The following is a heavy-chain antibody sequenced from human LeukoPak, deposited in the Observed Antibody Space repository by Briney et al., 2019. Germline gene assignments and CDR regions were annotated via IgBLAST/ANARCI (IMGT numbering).Heavy chain of an antibody. Sequence: PSETLSLTCTVSGGSISSSSYYWGWIRQPPGKGLEWIGSIYYSGSTYYNPSIKSRVTISVDTSKNQFSLKLSSVTAADTAVYYCARPAPRYYYGSGSYYFDYWGQGTLVTVSS. CDR2: IYYSGST. CDR1: GGSISSSSYY. D-gene: IGHD3-10*01. CDR3: ARPAPRYYYGSGSYYFDY. J-gene: IGHJ4*02. V-gene: IGHV4-39*01.